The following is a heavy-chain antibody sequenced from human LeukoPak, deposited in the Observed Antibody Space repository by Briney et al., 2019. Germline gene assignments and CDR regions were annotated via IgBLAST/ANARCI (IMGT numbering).Heavy chain of an antibody. CDR3: ARLPWASSWYGYFDY. D-gene: IGHD6-13*01. J-gene: IGHJ4*02. CDR1: GGSISSGGYY. V-gene: IGHV4-31*03. CDR2: IYYSGST. Sequence: PSQTLSLTCTVSGGSISSGGYYWSWIRQHPGKGLEWIGYIYYSGSTYYNPSLKSRVTISVDTSKNQFSLKLSSVTAADTAVYYCARLPWASSWYGYFDYWGQGTLVTVSS.